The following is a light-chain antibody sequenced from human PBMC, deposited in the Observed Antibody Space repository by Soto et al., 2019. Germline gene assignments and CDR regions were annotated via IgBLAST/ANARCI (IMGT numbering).Light chain of an antibody. CDR2: RNN. V-gene: IGLV1-47*01. CDR3: AAWDDSLSTPYV. Sequence: QSVLTQPPSASGTPGQRVTISCSGSSSNIGSNYVYWYQQLPGTAPKLLIYRNNQRPSGVPDRFSGSKSGTSASLAISGLRSEDEADYYCAAWDDSLSTPYVYG. J-gene: IGLJ1*01. CDR1: SSNIGSNY.